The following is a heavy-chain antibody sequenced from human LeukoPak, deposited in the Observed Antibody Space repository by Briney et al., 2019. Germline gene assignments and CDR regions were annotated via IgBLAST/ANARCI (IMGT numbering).Heavy chain of an antibody. J-gene: IGHJ4*02. D-gene: IGHD6-13*01. CDR1: GFTLSSYW. CDR3: ARDSGIAAAGRDY. Sequence: QSGGSLRLSCAASGFTLSSYWMSWVRQAPGKGLEWVANIKQDGSEKYYVDSVKGRFTISRDNAKNSLYLQMNSLRAEDTAVYYCARDSGIAAAGRDYWGQGTLVTVSS. V-gene: IGHV3-7*03. CDR2: IKQDGSEK.